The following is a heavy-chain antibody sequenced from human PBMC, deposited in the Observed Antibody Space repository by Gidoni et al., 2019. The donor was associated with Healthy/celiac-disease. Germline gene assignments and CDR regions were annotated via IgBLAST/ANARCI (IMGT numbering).Heavy chain of an antibody. CDR1: GGSISSGGYY. Sequence: QVQLQESGPGLVKPSQTLSLTCTVSGGSISSGGYYWSWFRQHPGKGLGWLGYIYYSGSTYYTPSLKSRVTISVDTSKNQFSLKLSSVTAADTAVYYCARAGGIYGMDVWGQGTTVTVSS. CDR2: IYYSGST. D-gene: IGHD6-13*01. J-gene: IGHJ6*02. CDR3: ARAGGIYGMDV. V-gene: IGHV4-31*03.